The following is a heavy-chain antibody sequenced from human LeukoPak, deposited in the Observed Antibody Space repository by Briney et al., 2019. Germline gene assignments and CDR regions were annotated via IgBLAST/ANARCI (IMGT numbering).Heavy chain of an antibody. CDR3: ARQVEYSSSSGGYYYYYYMDV. Sequence: GGSPKIPCKGSGYNFTSYWIGWVRQMPGKSLEGMGINYPGDCDNRYCPSFQGQGTISADKSISTGYLQWSSLKASDTAMYYCARQVEYSSSSGGYYYYYYMDVWGKGTTVTVSS. CDR2: NYPGDCDN. D-gene: IGHD6-6*01. CDR1: GYNFTSYW. J-gene: IGHJ6*03. V-gene: IGHV5-51*01.